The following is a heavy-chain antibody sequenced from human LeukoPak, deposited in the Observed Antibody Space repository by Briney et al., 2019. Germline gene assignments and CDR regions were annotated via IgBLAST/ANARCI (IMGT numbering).Heavy chain of an antibody. V-gene: IGHV1-46*01. CDR1: GYTFTSYY. Sequence: ASVKVSCKASGYTFTSYYMHWVRQAPGQGLEWMGIINPSGGSTSYAQKSQGRVTMTRDMSTSTVYMELSSLRSEDTAVYYCARDLMGAYNWFDPWGQGTLVTVSS. J-gene: IGHJ5*02. D-gene: IGHD1-26*01. CDR3: ARDLMGAYNWFDP. CDR2: INPSGGST.